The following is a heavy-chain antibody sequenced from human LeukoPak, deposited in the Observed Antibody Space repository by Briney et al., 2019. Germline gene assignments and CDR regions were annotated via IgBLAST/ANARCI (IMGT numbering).Heavy chain of an antibody. Sequence: ASVKVSCKVSGYTRTELSMHWVRQAPGKGLEWMGGFDPEDGETIYAQKFQGRVTMTEDTSTDTAYMELSSLRSEDTAVYYCATIPYGDYGSYYFDYWGQGTLVTVSS. D-gene: IGHD4-17*01. V-gene: IGHV1-24*01. J-gene: IGHJ4*02. CDR2: FDPEDGET. CDR1: GYTRTELS. CDR3: ATIPYGDYGSYYFDY.